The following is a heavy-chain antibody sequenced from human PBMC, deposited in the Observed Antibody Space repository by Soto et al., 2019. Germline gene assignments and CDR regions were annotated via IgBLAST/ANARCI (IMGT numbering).Heavy chain of an antibody. CDR3: AHRVSLQHTWKYGAFDI. V-gene: IGHV2-5*02. Sequence: QITLKESGPPLVKPTQTLTLTCTFSGFSLSTNGVGVGWIRQPPGKALEWLVLIYWDDDKRYNPSLRSRLTITKDTSKHQVVLTITNMDPLDTATYYCAHRVSLQHTWKYGAFDIWGQGTMVTVSS. CDR1: GFSLSTNGVG. J-gene: IGHJ3*02. D-gene: IGHD1-7*01. CDR2: IYWDDDK.